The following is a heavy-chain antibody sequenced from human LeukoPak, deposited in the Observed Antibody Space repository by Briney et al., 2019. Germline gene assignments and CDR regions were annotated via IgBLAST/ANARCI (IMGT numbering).Heavy chain of an antibody. CDR2: IRFDGSLI. V-gene: IGHV3-30*02. J-gene: IGHJ4*02. Sequence: GGSLRLSCAASGFTFSIYAMYWVRQAPGKGLEWVAFIRFDGSLITYADSVKGRFTISRDNSKNTLYLQMSSLGAEDTAVYYCVKDGTTASYFDYWGQGTLATVSP. CDR1: GFTFSIYA. CDR3: VKDGTTASYFDY. D-gene: IGHD1-1*01.